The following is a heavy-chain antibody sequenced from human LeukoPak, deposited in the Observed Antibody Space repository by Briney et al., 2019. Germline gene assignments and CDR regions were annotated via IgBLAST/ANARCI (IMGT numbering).Heavy chain of an antibody. V-gene: IGHV3-11*06. J-gene: IGHJ4*02. CDR3: ARIAAAGYYFDY. D-gene: IGHD6-13*01. Sequence: GGSLRLSCAASGFTFSDYYTSWIRQAPGKGLEWVSYISSSSSYTNYADSVKGRFTISRDNAKNSLYLQMNSLRAEDTAVYYCARIAAAGYYFDYWGQGTLVTVSS. CDR1: GFTFSDYY. CDR2: ISSSSSYT.